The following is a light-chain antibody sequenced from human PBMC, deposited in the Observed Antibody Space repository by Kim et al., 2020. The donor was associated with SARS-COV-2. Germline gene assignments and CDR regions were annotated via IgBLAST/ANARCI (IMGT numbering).Light chain of an antibody. CDR3: QQYGGSPT. V-gene: IGKV3-20*01. J-gene: IGKJ1*01. Sequence: LSPGERATLSCRASQSVSSSYLAWYQQKPGQAPRLLIYGASSRATGIPDRFSGSGSGTDFTLTISRLEPEDFAVYYCQQYGGSPTFGQGTKVDIK. CDR1: QSVSSSY. CDR2: GAS.